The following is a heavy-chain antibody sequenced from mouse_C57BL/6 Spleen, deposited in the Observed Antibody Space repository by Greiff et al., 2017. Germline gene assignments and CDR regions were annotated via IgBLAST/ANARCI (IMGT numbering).Heavy chain of an antibody. Sequence: VQLQQSGPELVKPGASVKISCKASGYTFTDYYMNWVKQSHGKSLEWIGDINPNNGGTSYNQKFKGKATLTVDKSSSTAYMELRSLTSEDSAVYYCALITTVVAYYFDYWGQGTTLTVSS. D-gene: IGHD1-1*01. J-gene: IGHJ2*01. V-gene: IGHV1-26*01. CDR2: INPNNGGT. CDR1: GYTFTDYY. CDR3: ALITTVVAYYFDY.